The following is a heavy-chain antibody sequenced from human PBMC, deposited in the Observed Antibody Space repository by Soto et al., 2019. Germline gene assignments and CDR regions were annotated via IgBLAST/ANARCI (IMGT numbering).Heavy chain of an antibody. J-gene: IGHJ3*02. V-gene: IGHV1-69*01. CDR3: ATETEYYYDSSGYYLDAFDI. CDR1: GGTFSSYA. CDR2: IIPIFGTA. D-gene: IGHD3-22*01. Sequence: QVQLVQSGAEVKKPGSWVKVSCKASGGTFSSYAISWVRQAPGQGLEWMGGIIPIFGTANYAQKFQGRVTITADESTSTAYMELSSLRSEDTAVYYCATETEYYYDSSGYYLDAFDIWGQGTMVTVSS.